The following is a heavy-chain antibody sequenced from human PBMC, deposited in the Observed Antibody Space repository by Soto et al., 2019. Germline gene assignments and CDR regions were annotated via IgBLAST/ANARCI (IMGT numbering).Heavy chain of an antibody. V-gene: IGHV4-59*08. Sequence: SETLSLTCTVSGGSISSYYWSWIRQPPGKGLEWIGYIYYSGSTNYNPSLKSRVTISVDTSKNQFSLKLSSVTAADTAVYYCARLVRYFDWSAYYFDYWGQGTLVTVS. D-gene: IGHD3-9*01. CDR3: ARLVRYFDWSAYYFDY. J-gene: IGHJ4*02. CDR1: GGSISSYY. CDR2: IYYSGST.